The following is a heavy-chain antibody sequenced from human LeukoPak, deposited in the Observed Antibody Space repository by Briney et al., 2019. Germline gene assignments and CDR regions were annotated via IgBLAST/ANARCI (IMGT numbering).Heavy chain of an antibody. CDR2: ISGSGATT. Sequence: GGSLRLFCAASGFTFSTYAMTWVRQAPGKGLEWVSSISGSGATTYYADSVKGRFTISRDNSKSTLFLQMNSLRADDTAVYHCVKDRETYYDHGGYYCIWLDPWGLGTLVAVSS. D-gene: IGHD3-22*01. J-gene: IGHJ5*02. CDR3: VKDRETYYDHGGYYCIWLDP. CDR1: GFTFSTYA. V-gene: IGHV3-23*01.